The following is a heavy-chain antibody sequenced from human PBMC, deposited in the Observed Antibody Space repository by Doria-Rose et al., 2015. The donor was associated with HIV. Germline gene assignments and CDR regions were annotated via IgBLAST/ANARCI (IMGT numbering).Heavy chain of an antibody. Sequence: QVQLQESGPGLVKPAETLSLTCTVSGGSISSYYWNWIRQPPGKGLEWIGYIYSSGSTHYNPSLKSRVTISIDTSKNQFSLKLSSVTAADTAVYYCARFQPPRGIYYSLDVWGKGTTVTVSS. V-gene: IGHV4-4*09. J-gene: IGHJ6*03. CDR1: GGSISSYY. D-gene: IGHD3-10*01. CDR3: ARFQPPRGIYYSLDV. CDR2: IYSSGST.